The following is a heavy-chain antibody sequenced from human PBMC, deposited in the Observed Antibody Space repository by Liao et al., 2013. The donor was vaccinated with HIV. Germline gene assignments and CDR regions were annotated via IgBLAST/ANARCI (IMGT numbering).Heavy chain of an antibody. CDR1: GASISDYY. V-gene: IGHV4-59*01. Sequence: QVQLQESGPGLVKPSETLSLTCTVSGASISDYYWNWIRQPPGKRLEWLGYVYDSGSTNYNPSLKSRIAISVDTSKNQFSLNLSSLTAADTAVYYCASSGGPYWFFNLWGRGALVTVSS. J-gene: IGHJ2*01. D-gene: IGHD3-16*01. CDR3: ASSGGPYWFFNL. CDR2: VYDSGST.